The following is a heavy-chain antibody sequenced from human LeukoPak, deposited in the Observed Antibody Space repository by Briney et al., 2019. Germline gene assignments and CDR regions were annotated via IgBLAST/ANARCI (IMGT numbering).Heavy chain of an antibody. V-gene: IGHV1-2*02. Sequence: GASVKVSCKASGYTFTGYYMHWVRQAPGQGLEWMGWINPNSGGTNYAQKFQGRVTMTRDTSISTAYMELSRLRSDDTAVYYCARAVFARLGELSPYDYWGQGTLVTVSS. J-gene: IGHJ4*02. CDR2: INPNSGGT. CDR3: ARAVFARLGELSPYDY. CDR1: GYTFTGYY. D-gene: IGHD3-16*02.